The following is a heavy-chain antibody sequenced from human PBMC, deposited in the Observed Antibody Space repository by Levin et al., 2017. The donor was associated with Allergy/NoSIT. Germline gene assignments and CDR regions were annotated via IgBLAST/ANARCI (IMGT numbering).Heavy chain of an antibody. CDR3: AKKRAGTSDFSFDV. V-gene: IGHV3-23*01. CDR2: ITGGGSDT. CDR1: GFAFGDYA. D-gene: IGHD6-13*01. J-gene: IGHJ3*01. Sequence: GGSLRLSCAASGFAFGDYAMTWVRQAPGKGLEWVSDITGGGSDTWYGDSVKGRFTVSRDNSKDMLYMELNSLRVEDTGIYYCAKKRAGTSDFSFDVWGQGTTVTVSS.